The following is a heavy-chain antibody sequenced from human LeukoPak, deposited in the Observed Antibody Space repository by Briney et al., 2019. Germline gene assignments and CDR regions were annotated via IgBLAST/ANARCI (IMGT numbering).Heavy chain of an antibody. V-gene: IGHV3-53*01. CDR1: GFTVSSNY. J-gene: IGHJ4*02. D-gene: IGHD4/OR15-4a*01. Sequence: GGSLRLSCAASGFTVSSNYMSWVRQAPGKGLEWVSVIYSGGSTYYADSVKGRFTISRHNSKNTLYLQMNGLRAEDTAVYYCAKKVPSDRFDFWGQGTLVTVSS. CDR3: AKKVPSDRFDF. CDR2: IYSGGST.